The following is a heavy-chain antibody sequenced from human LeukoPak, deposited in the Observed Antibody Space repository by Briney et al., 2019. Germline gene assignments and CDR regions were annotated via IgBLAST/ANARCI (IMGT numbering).Heavy chain of an antibody. Sequence: GASVTVSFTASGYTFTIYGISWVRQAPGQGGEWMGWISAYNGNTNYAQKLQGRVTMTTDTSTSTAYMELRSLRSDDTAVYYCARQGLGSSWYYFDYWGQGTLVTVSS. V-gene: IGHV1-18*01. J-gene: IGHJ4*02. CDR1: GYTFTIYG. CDR3: ARQGLGSSWYYFDY. D-gene: IGHD6-13*01. CDR2: ISAYNGNT.